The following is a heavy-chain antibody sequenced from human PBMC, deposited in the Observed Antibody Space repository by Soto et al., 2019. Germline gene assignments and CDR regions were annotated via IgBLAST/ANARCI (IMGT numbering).Heavy chain of an antibody. V-gene: IGHV4-34*01. CDR1: GGSFSGYY. CDR3: ARAVWNFCSSTSCYPLYYYYGMDV. CDR2: INHSGST. J-gene: IGHJ6*02. D-gene: IGHD2-2*01. Sequence: PSETLSLTCAVYGGSFSGYYWSWIRQPPGKGLEWIGEINHSGSTNYNPSLKSRVTISVDTSKNQFSLKLSSVTAADTAVYYCARAVWNFCSSTSCYPLYYYYGMDVWGQGSTVTVSS.